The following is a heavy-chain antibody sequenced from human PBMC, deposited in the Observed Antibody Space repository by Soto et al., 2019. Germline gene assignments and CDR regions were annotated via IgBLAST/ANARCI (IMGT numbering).Heavy chain of an antibody. D-gene: IGHD6-6*01. CDR1: GFTFSSYA. Sequence: EVQLLESGGGLVQPGGSLRLSCAASGFTFSSYAMSWVRQAPGKGLEWVSTISGVGVTTYYADSVKGRFTISRDNSKNTLDLHMNSLRADDTALYYCAKGPSSTWGQGTLVTVSS. V-gene: IGHV3-23*01. J-gene: IGHJ5*02. CDR2: ISGVGVTT. CDR3: AKGPSST.